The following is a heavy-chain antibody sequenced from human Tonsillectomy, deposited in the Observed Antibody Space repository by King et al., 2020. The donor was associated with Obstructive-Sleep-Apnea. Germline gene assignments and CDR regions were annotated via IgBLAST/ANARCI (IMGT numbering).Heavy chain of an antibody. CDR3: ARDTNYGDYDPSIYYGMDV. Sequence: DVQLVESGGGLVQPGGSLRLSCAASGFTFSSYVMHWVRQAPGKGLEYVSGMSSNGGSTYYANSVKGRFTISRANSKNTLYLQMGSLRAEDMAVYYCARDTNYGDYDPSIYYGMDVWGQGTTVTVSS. J-gene: IGHJ6*02. CDR2: MSSNGGST. V-gene: IGHV3-64*01. CDR1: GFTFSSYV. D-gene: IGHD4-17*01.